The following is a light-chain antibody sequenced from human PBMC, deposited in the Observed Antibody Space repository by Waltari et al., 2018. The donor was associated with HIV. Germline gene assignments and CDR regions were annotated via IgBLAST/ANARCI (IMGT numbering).Light chain of an antibody. CDR3: SSYAGTNKV. CDR2: EVT. Sequence: QSALTQPPSASGSPGQSVTVSCTATTSDIGGYNYVSWYQQHPGKAPKLIINEVTKRPAGVQDRFAGSKSGNTASVTVYGLQAEDEADYYCSSYAGTNKVFGGGTKLTVL. J-gene: IGLJ3*02. CDR1: TSDIGGYNY. V-gene: IGLV2-8*01.